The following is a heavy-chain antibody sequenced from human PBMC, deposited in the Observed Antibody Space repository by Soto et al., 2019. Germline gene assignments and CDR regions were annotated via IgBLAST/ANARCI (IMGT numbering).Heavy chain of an antibody. J-gene: IGHJ4*02. CDR1: GFSVTNNY. CDR3: ARGRGSTGYLGSDHDFDY. CDR2: IDIGGNT. D-gene: IGHD2-2*01. V-gene: IGHV3-66*01. Sequence: EVQVVESGGGLVQPGGSLRLSCAASGFSVTNNYMNWVRQAPGKGLEWVSIIDIGGNTYYADSVKDRFTISRNNSRNTLYLHMDSLRAEDTAVYYCARGRGSTGYLGSDHDFDYWGQGTLIT.